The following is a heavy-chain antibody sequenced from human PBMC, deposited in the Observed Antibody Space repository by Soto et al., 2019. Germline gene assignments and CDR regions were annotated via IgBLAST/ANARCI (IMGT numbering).Heavy chain of an antibody. D-gene: IGHD6-19*01. CDR2: VYYTGST. CDR3: ERSVAVPGAQLDH. V-gene: IGHV4-59*01. J-gene: IGHJ4*02. CDR1: GGSISGSY. Sequence: SETLSLTCSVSGGSISGSYWSWIRQSPGKGLEWLGYVYYTGSTNYSPSLRSRVSISVDTSKNEFSLRLSSVTAADKAVYFCERSVAVPGAQLDHWGQGTQVTVSS.